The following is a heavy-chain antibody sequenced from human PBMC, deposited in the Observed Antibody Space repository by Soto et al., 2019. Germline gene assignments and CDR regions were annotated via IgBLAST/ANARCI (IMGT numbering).Heavy chain of an antibody. CDR1: GYTFTGYY. CDR2: INPNSGGT. D-gene: IGHD1-26*01. V-gene: IGHV1-2*04. CDR3: ARDSGRGRPQHRGAFDI. Sequence: ASVKVSCKASGYTFTGYYMHWVRQAPGQGLEWMGWINPNSGGTNYAQKFQGWVTMTRETSISTAYMELRRLRSDDTAVYYCARDSGRGRPQHRGAFDIWGQGTMVTVSS. J-gene: IGHJ3*02.